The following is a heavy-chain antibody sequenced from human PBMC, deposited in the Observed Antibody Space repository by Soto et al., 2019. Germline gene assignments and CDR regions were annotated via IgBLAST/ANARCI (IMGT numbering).Heavy chain of an antibody. J-gene: IGHJ4*02. CDR3: ASGYPTVFFDY. CDR2: ISAYNGNT. D-gene: IGHD3-22*01. V-gene: IGHV1-18*01. CDR1: GYTFTSYG. Sequence: ASVKVSCKASGYTFTSYGISWVRQAPGQGLEWMGWISAYNGNTNYAQKLQGRVTMTTDTSTSTAYMELRSLRAEDTAVYYCASGYPTVFFDYWGQGTLVTVSS.